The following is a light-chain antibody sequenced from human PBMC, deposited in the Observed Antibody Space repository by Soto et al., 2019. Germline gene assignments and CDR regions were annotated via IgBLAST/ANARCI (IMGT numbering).Light chain of an antibody. J-gene: IGKJ2*01. V-gene: IGKV1-39*01. CDR3: QQSYTTPRT. Sequence: DIQMTQSPSSLSASVADRVTITCRASLRISSDLNWFQQKPGKAPKVLIFGASSLQSGVPSRFSGSGSGTEFTLTISSLQREDSATYYCQQSYTTPRTFGQGTKLEIK. CDR2: GAS. CDR1: LRISSD.